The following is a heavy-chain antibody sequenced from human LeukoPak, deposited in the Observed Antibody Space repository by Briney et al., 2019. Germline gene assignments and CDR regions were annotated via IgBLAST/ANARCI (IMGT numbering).Heavy chain of an antibody. J-gene: IGHJ4*02. V-gene: IGHV4-34*01. CDR2: INHSEST. Sequence: SETLSLTCAVYGGSFSGYYWSWLRQPPGKGREWVGEINHSESTNYNPSLKSRVTISVDPSKHQFSLELSSVTAADTAVCYCASHYYGSSGYYLAHDYWGQGTLVTVSS. CDR3: ASHYYGSSGYYLAHDY. D-gene: IGHD3-22*01. CDR1: GGSFSGYY.